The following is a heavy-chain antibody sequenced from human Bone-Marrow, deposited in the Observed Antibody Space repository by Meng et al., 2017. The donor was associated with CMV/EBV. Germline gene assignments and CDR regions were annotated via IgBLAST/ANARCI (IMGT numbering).Heavy chain of an antibody. J-gene: IGHJ3*02. CDR3: ARATSIAAAGTWDLGMYAFDI. V-gene: IGHV3-7*01. Sequence: GESLKISCAASGFTFSSYWMSWVRQAPGKGLEWVANIKQDGSEKYYVDSVKGRFTISRDNAKNSLYLQMNSLRAEDTAVYYCARATSIAAAGTWDLGMYAFDIWGQGTRVTGSS. D-gene: IGHD6-13*01. CDR2: IKQDGSEK. CDR1: GFTFSSYW.